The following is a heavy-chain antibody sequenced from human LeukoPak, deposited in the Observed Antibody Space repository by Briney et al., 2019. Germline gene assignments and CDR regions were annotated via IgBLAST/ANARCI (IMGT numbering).Heavy chain of an antibody. Sequence: GASVKVSCKASGYSFNNFGISWVRQAPGEGLECMGGISVYNGNTNYAQKLQGRVTMTTDTSTTTAYMELRSLRSDDTAVYYCARGEAAARHFDYWGQGTLVTVSS. CDR1: GYSFNNFG. CDR2: ISVYNGNT. V-gene: IGHV1-18*01. J-gene: IGHJ4*02. D-gene: IGHD6-13*01. CDR3: ARGEAAARHFDY.